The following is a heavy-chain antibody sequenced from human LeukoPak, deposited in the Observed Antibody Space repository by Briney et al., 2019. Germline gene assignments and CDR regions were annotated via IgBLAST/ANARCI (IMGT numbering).Heavy chain of an antibody. Sequence: GGSLRLSCAGSGFTFSSFPMSWVRQAPGKGLEWVSNISAGGGSTYYADSVKGRFTISRDNSNNTLYLQMKSLRAEDTAVYYCAKGSSGPDYWGQGTLVTVSS. V-gene: IGHV3-23*01. J-gene: IGHJ4*02. CDR2: ISAGGGST. D-gene: IGHD3-10*01. CDR3: AKGSSGPDY. CDR1: GFTFSSFP.